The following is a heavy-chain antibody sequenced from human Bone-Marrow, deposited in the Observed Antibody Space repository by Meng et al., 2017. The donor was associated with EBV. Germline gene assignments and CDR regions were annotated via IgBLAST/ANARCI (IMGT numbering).Heavy chain of an antibody. Sequence: QVRVRELGPGSGKPSETLSLSCSFPSGSISLGSYSWGWIRQPPGKGLEWIGSIYYSGSTYYNPSLKSRVTISVDTSKNQFSLNLNSVTAADTAVYYCAPTRRSDWFHFPFDYWGLGILVTVSS. CDR1: SGSISLGSYS. CDR3: APTRRSDWFHFPFDY. CDR2: IYYSGST. J-gene: IGHJ4*02. D-gene: IGHD3-9*01. V-gene: IGHV4-39*01.